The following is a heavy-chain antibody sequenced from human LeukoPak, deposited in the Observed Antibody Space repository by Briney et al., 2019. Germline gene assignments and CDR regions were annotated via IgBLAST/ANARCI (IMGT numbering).Heavy chain of an antibody. D-gene: IGHD4-17*01. J-gene: IGHJ6*03. V-gene: IGHV3-21*01. CDR2: ISSTGTYI. Sequence: GGSLRLSCAASGFTFSTYAMNWIRQAPGKGLQWVSSISSTGTYIYYADLVEGRFTVSRDNAKNSVYLQMNSLRVEDTAVYYCTGEDYGDYERVYYNFIDVWGKGATVTVSS. CDR3: TGEDYGDYERVYYNFIDV. CDR1: GFTFSTYA.